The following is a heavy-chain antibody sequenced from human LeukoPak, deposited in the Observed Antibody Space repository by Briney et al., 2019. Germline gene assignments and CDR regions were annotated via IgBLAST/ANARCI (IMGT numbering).Heavy chain of an antibody. CDR2: ISYDGSNK. J-gene: IGHJ6*03. CDR3: ARETTIFGVVDMDV. V-gene: IGHV3-30-3*01. CDR1: GFTFSSYA. Sequence: GGSLRLSCAASGFTFSSYAMHWVRQAPGKGLEWEAVISYDGSNKYYADSVKGRFTISRDNAKNSLYLQMNSLRAEDTAVYYCARETTIFGVVDMDVWGKGTTVTVSS. D-gene: IGHD3-3*01.